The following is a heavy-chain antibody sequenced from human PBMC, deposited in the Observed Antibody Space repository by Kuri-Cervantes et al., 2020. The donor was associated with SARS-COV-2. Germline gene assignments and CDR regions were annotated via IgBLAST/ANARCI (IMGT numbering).Heavy chain of an antibody. CDR3: ARGTDGIDY. D-gene: IGHD1-1*01. CDR2: IYYSGST. Sequence: SETLSLTCTVSDGSISSSSYYWGWIRQPPGKGLEWIGCIYYSGSTYYNPSLKSRVTISVDTSKNQFSLKLSSVTAADTAVYYCARGTDGIDYWGQGTLVTVSS. J-gene: IGHJ4*02. CDR1: DGSISSSSYY. V-gene: IGHV4-39*07.